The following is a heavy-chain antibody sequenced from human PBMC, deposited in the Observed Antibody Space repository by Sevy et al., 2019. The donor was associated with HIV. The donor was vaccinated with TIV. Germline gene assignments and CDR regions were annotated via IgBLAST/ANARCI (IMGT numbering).Heavy chain of an antibody. CDR2: INWNSGSL. CDR1: GFTFEDYA. Sequence: GGSLRLSCAGSGFTFEDYALHWVRQVPGQGLEWVAGINWNSGSLDYADSVKGRFTISRDDAKNSLYLQMDTLRTEDTALYYCAKTPMTEAAPYFDFWGQGTLVTVSS. J-gene: IGHJ4*02. CDR3: AKTPMTEAAPYFDF. V-gene: IGHV3-9*01. D-gene: IGHD6-19*01.